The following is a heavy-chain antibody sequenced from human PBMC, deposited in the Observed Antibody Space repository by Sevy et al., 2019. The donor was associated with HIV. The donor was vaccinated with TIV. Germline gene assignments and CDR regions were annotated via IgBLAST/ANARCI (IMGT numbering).Heavy chain of an antibody. V-gene: IGHV1-18*01. Sequence: ASVKVSCKASGYTFTSYGISWVRQAPGQGLEWMGWISAYNGNTNYAQKLQGRVTMTTDTSTSTAYMELRSLRSDDTAVYYCARDSPYCSSTSCYXWFDPWGQXTLVTVSS. D-gene: IGHD2-2*01. J-gene: IGHJ5*02. CDR1: GYTFTSYG. CDR3: ARDSPYCSSTSCYXWFDP. CDR2: ISAYNGNT.